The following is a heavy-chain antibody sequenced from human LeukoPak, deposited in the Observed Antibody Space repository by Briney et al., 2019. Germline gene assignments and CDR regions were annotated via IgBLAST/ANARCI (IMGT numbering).Heavy chain of an antibody. Sequence: GGSLRLSCAASGFTFSSYAMSWVRQAPGKGLEWVSAISGSGGSTYYAGSVKGRFTISRDNSKNTLYLQMNSLRAEDTAVYYCARDNDFWSGYSPSGYFDYWGQGTLVTVSS. CDR2: ISGSGGST. J-gene: IGHJ4*02. D-gene: IGHD3-3*01. CDR1: GFTFSSYA. V-gene: IGHV3-23*01. CDR3: ARDNDFWSGYSPSGYFDY.